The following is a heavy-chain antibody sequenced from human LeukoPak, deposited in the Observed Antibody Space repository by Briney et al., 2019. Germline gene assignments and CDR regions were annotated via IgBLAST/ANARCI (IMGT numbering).Heavy chain of an antibody. V-gene: IGHV4-39*01. CDR2: IYYSGST. Sequence: SETLSLTCTVSGGSISSSSYYWGWIRQPPGKGLEWIGSIYYSGSTYYNPSLKSRVTISVDTSKNQFSLKLSSVTAADTAVYYCARLTTLRGGFPPYYYYYYMDAWDKGTTVTVSS. CDR3: ARLTTLRGGFPPYYYYYYMDA. CDR1: GGSISSSSYY. J-gene: IGHJ6*03. D-gene: IGHD4-11*01.